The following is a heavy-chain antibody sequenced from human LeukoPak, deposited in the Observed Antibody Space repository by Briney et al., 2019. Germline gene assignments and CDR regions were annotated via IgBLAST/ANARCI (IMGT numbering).Heavy chain of an antibody. CDR1: GFTFSSYA. V-gene: IGHV3-23*01. CDR3: ARDGPYYYYGMDV. J-gene: IGHJ6*02. CDR2: ISGSGGST. Sequence: GGSLRLSCAASGFTFSSYAMSRVRQAPGKGLEWVSGISGSGGSTYYAVSVKGRFTISRDNSKNTLYLQMNSLRAEDTAVYYCARDGPYYYYGMDVWGQGTTVTVSS.